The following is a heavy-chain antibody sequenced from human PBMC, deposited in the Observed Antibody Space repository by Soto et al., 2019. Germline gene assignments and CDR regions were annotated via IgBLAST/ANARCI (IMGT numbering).Heavy chain of an antibody. CDR2: INPSGGST. CDR3: ARVGYCGGDCYRQYNWFDP. J-gene: IGHJ5*02. Sequence: WASVKVSCKASGYTFTSYYMHWVRQAPGQGLEWMGIINPSGGSTSYAQKFQGRVTMTRDTSTSTVYMELSSLRSEDTAVYYCARVGYCGGDCYRQYNWFDPWGQGTLVTVSS. CDR1: GYTFTSYY. D-gene: IGHD2-21*02. V-gene: IGHV1-46*01.